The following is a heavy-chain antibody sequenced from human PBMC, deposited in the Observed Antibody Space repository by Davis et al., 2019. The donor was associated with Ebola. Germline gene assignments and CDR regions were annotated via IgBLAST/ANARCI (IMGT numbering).Heavy chain of an antibody. CDR2: INHSGST. CDR1: GGSFSGYY. CDR3: TRYDFWSGWRNNLDT. V-gene: IGHV4-34*01. D-gene: IGHD3-3*01. J-gene: IGHJ5*02. Sequence: MPSETLSLTCAVYGGSFSGYYWSWIRQPPGKGLEWNGEINHSGSTNYNPSLRSRVTISVDTSKNQFSLRLSSVTAADTSVYYCTRYDFWSGWRNNLDTWGQGTLVAVSS.